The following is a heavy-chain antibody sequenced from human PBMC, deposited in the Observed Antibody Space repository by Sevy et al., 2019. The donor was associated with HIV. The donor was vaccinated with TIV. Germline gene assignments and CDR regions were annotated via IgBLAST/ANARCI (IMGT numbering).Heavy chain of an antibody. CDR3: AKDAVSSRRNYYYYYMDV. V-gene: IGHV3-23*01. J-gene: IGHJ6*03. D-gene: IGHD6-6*01. Sequence: GGALRLSCAASGFTFSSYPMSWVRQAPGKGLEWVSAISGSGGSTYNADSVKGRFTISRDNSKNTLYLQMNSLRAEDTAVYYCAKDAVSSRRNYYYYYMDVWGKGTTVTVSS. CDR2: ISGSGGST. CDR1: GFTFSSYP.